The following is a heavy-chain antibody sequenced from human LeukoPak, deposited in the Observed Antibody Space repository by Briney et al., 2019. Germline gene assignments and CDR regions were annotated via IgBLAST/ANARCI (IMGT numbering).Heavy chain of an antibody. CDR1: GYSFTTYW. Sequence: PGESLKISCKASGYSFTTYWIGWIRQVPGKGLEWVGIIYPSDSDTRYSPSFQGQVTISADKSISTAYLQWNSLKASDAAMYYCARRWDAVDYWGQGTLVTVSS. J-gene: IGHJ4*02. CDR2: IYPSDSDT. V-gene: IGHV5-51*01. CDR3: ARRWDAVDY. D-gene: IGHD1-26*01.